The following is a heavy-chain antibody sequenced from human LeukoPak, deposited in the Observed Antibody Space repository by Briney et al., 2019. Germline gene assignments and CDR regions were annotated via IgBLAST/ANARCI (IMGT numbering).Heavy chain of an antibody. Sequence: ASVKVSCKASGYTFTSYGISWVRQAPGQGLEWMGWISAYNGNTNYAQKLQGRVTMTTDTSTSTAYMELSRLRSDDTAVYYCARARRGYSYGFVDYWGQGTLVTVSS. CDR2: ISAYNGNT. D-gene: IGHD5-18*01. CDR1: GYTFTSYG. CDR3: ARARRGYSYGFVDY. V-gene: IGHV1-18*01. J-gene: IGHJ4*02.